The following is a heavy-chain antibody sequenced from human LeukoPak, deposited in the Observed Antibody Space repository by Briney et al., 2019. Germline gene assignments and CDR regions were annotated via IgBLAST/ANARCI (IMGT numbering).Heavy chain of an antibody. D-gene: IGHD3-16*01. CDR2: IYTSGST. Sequence: SETLSLTCTVSGGSISSYYWSWIRQPAGKGLEWIGRIYTSGSTNYNPSLKSRVTISVDTSKNQFSLKLSSVTAADTAVYYCAREFGKTPRGWFDPWGQGTLVTVSS. J-gene: IGHJ5*02. V-gene: IGHV4-4*07. CDR1: GGSISSYY. CDR3: AREFGKTPRGWFDP.